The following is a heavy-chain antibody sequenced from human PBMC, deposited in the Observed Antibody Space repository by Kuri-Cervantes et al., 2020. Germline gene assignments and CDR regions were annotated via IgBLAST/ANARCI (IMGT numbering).Heavy chain of an antibody. J-gene: IGHJ4*02. CDR3: ASGRRGAFDY. Sequence: GSLRLSCAVYGGSFSGYYWSWIRQPPGKGLEWIGEINHSGSTNYNPSLKSRVTISVDTSKNHFSLKLTSVTATDTAVYYCASGRRGAFDYWGQGTLVTVSS. CDR1: GGSFSGYY. V-gene: IGHV4-34*01. D-gene: IGHD3-10*01. CDR2: INHSGST.